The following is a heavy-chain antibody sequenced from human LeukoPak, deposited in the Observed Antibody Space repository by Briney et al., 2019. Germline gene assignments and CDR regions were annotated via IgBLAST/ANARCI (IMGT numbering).Heavy chain of an antibody. CDR2: ISSSGSTI. V-gene: IGHV3-11*04. CDR1: GFTVSSNY. Sequence: GGSLRLSCAASGFTVSSNYMSWIRQAPGKGLEWVSYISSSGSTIYYADSVKGRFTISRDNAKNSLYLQMNSLRAEDTAVYYCARDLGYYYYYMDVWGKGTTVTVSS. J-gene: IGHJ6*03. CDR3: ARDLGYYYYYMDV.